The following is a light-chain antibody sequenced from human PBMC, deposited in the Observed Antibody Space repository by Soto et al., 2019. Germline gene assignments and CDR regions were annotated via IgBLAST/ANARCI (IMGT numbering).Light chain of an antibody. J-gene: IGKJ4*01. V-gene: IGKV1-39*01. CDR1: QSIGGF. CDR3: QQSYFSPLT. Sequence: DIQMTQSPSSLSVSVGDRVTITCRASQSIGGFLNWYQQKPGKAPKLLIYAASTLQSGVPSRFSGNGSGTDFTLTISSLQPEDFATYFCQQSYFSPLTFGGGTKVDIK. CDR2: AAS.